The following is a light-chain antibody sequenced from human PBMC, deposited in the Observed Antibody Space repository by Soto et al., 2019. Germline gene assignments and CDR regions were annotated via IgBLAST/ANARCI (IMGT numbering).Light chain of an antibody. Sequence: DIVMTQSPGTLSVSPGERATLSCRASQSVSSNLAWYQQKPGQAPRLLIYDASTRATGIPARFSGSGSGTDFTLSISSLQSEDFAFYFCQQYNAWPPYTFGQGTKLEI. CDR3: QQYNAWPPYT. CDR2: DAS. J-gene: IGKJ2*01. V-gene: IGKV3-15*01. CDR1: QSVSSN.